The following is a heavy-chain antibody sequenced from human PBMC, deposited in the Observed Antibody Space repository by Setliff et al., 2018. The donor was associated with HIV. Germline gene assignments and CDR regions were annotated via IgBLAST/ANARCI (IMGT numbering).Heavy chain of an antibody. V-gene: IGHV4-38-2*01. CDR2: ISHGST. CDR3: ARRGDFFYYAMDV. J-gene: IGHJ6*02. CDR1: GDSITGSFY. Sequence: SETLSLTCGVSGDSITGSFYWAWIRQPPGKGLEYIGSISHGSTYYTPSLDSRVTISVDTSKNQFSLRLTSVTAADTAVYYCARRGDFFYYAMDVWGQGTTVTVSS.